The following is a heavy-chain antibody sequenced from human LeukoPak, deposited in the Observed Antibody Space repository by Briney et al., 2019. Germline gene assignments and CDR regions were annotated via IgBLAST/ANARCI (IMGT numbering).Heavy chain of an antibody. D-gene: IGHD5-18*01. Sequence: GGSLRLSCAASGIAFSTYAMSWVRQAPGKGLEWVSVVSESGGITHYADSVKGRFTISRDNSKNTVYLQMNSLRAEDSAVYYCAKDTAQGYTYGTIEQDYWGQGTRVTISS. J-gene: IGHJ4*02. CDR2: VSESGGIT. CDR1: GIAFSTYA. V-gene: IGHV3-23*01. CDR3: AKDTAQGYTYGTIEQDY.